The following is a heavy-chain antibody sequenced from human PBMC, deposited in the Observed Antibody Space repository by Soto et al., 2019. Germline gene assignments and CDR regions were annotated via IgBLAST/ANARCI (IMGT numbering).Heavy chain of an antibody. CDR1: GYTLTELS. J-gene: IGHJ5*02. D-gene: IGHD4-17*01. CDR2: FDPEDGET. V-gene: IGHV1-24*01. Sequence: ASVKVSYKVSGYTLTELSMHWVRQAPGKGLEWKGGFDPEDGETIYAQNFQGRVTMTEDTSTDTAYMEVSILRSEDTAVYYFASNRAYGDYVAVWFDPWGQGTLVTVSS. CDR3: ASNRAYGDYVAVWFDP.